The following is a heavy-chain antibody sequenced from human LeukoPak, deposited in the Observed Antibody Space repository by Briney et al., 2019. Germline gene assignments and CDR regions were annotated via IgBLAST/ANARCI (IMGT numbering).Heavy chain of an antibody. CDR3: ARRHSSGWFPHFDY. CDR1: GGSISSYY. J-gene: IGHJ4*02. CDR2: IYYSGST. D-gene: IGHD6-19*01. V-gene: IGHV4-59*08. Sequence: SETLSLTCTVSGGSISSYYWSWIRQPPGKGLEWIGYIYYSGSTNYNPSLKSRVTISVDTSKNQFSLKLSSVTAADTAVYYCARRHSSGWFPHFDYWGQGTLVTVS.